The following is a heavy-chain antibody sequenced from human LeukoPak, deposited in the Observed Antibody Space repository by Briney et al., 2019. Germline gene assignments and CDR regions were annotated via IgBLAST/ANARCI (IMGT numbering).Heavy chain of an antibody. D-gene: IGHD3-9*01. Sequence: PGGSLRLSCAASGFTFSSYWMHWVRQAPGKGLVWVSRINSDGSSTSYADSVKGRFTISRDNSKNTLYLQMNSLRAEDTAVYYCARGDYDILTGYMGAWGQGTLVTVSS. CDR3: ARGDYDILTGYMGA. CDR2: INSDGSST. J-gene: IGHJ5*02. V-gene: IGHV3-74*01. CDR1: GFTFSSYW.